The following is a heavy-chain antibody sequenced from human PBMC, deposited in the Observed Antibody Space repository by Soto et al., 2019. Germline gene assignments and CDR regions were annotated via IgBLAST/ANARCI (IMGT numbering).Heavy chain of an antibody. V-gene: IGHV1-69*13. J-gene: IGHJ3*02. Sequence: SVKVSCKASGGTFSSYAISWVRQAPGQGLEWMGGIIPIFCTANYAQKFQGRVTITADESTSTAYMELSSLRSEDTAVYYCARGSITGTPLVPPVRTYDAFDIWGQGTMVTVSS. CDR2: IIPIFCTA. CDR1: GGTFSSYA. D-gene: IGHD1-20*01. CDR3: ARGSITGTPLVPPVRTYDAFDI.